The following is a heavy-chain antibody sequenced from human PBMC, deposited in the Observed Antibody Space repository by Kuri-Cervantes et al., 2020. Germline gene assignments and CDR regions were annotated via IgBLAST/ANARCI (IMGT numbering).Heavy chain of an antibody. J-gene: IGHJ4*02. V-gene: IGHV3-9*01. D-gene: IGHD2-2*01. Sequence: SLKISCAASGFTFSSYGMHWVRQAPGKGLEWVSGISWNSGSIGYADSVKGRFTISRDNAKNSLYLQMNSLRAEDTAVYYCARYQGDCSANCRYLDYWGQGTLVTVSS. CDR2: ISWNSGSI. CDR1: GFTFSSYG. CDR3: ARYQGDCSANCRYLDY.